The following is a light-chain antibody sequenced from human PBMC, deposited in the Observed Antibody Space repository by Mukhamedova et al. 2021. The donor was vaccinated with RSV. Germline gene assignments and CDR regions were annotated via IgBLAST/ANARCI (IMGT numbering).Light chain of an antibody. V-gene: IGKV1-39*01. CDR3: QQSYGLPRT. CDR2: AAS. J-gene: IGKJ2*01. Sequence: WYQRRVHGQAPDLLIYAASSLNNGVPARFRGSGFGTNFTLTISSLQPEDFVTYYCQQSYGLPRTFGQGTKLDI.